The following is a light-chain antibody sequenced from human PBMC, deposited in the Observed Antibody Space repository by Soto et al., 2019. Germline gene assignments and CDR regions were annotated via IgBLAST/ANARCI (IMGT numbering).Light chain of an antibody. Sequence: SYELTQPPSVSVAPGQTARISCGGNDIASKSVHWSQQKPGQAPVLVVHDDNDRPSGIPERLSGSNSGDTATLTISRVEAGDEADYYCQVWDSSSDHYVFGSGTKVTVL. J-gene: IGLJ1*01. CDR1: DIASKS. CDR3: QVWDSSSDHYV. V-gene: IGLV3-21*02. CDR2: DDN.